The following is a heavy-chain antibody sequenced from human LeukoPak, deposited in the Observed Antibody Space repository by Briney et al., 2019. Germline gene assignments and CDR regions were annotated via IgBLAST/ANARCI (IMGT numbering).Heavy chain of an antibody. J-gene: IGHJ4*02. D-gene: IGHD1-26*01. CDR3: ARARGRWHLLPLDF. Sequence: GGSLRLSCAASGFSFSNFAIHWVRQAPGKGLEWLAVISHDGGTKHYADSVKGRFTISRGNSNNSLSLQMNSLSAEDTAVYYCARARGRWHLLPLDFWGQGTLVTVSS. CDR1: GFSFSNFA. CDR2: ISHDGGTK. V-gene: IGHV3-30*04.